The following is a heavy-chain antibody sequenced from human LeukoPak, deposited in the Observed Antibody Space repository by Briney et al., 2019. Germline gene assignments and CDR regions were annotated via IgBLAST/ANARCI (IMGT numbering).Heavy chain of an antibody. Sequence: GGSLRLSCAASGFTFSSYAMSWVRQAPGKGLEWVSYISSSSSTIYYADSVKGRFTISRDNAKNSLYLQMNSLRAEDTAVYYCARERPIVVVPAAMGIDYWGQGTLVTVSS. CDR1: GFTFSSYA. J-gene: IGHJ4*02. D-gene: IGHD2-2*01. V-gene: IGHV3-48*01. CDR2: ISSSSSTI. CDR3: ARERPIVVVPAAMGIDY.